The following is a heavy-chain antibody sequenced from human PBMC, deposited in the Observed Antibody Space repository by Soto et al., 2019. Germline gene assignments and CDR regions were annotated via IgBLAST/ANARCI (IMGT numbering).Heavy chain of an antibody. D-gene: IGHD2-15*01. V-gene: IGHV1-2*02. CDR1: GYTFTGYY. J-gene: IGHJ5*02. Sequence: ASVKVSCKASGYTFTGYYMHVVRQAPGQGLEWMGWINPNSGGTNYAQKFQGRVTMTRDTSSSTAYMELSRLRSDDTAVYYCARGGRRYCSGGSCYWFDPWGQGTLVTVSS. CDR3: ARGGRRYCSGGSCYWFDP. CDR2: INPNSGGT.